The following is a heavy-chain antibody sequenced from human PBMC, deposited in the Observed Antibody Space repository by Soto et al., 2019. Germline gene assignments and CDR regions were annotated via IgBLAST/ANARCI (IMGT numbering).Heavy chain of an antibody. CDR2: ISGSGGST. CDR3: AKGWSGSSSTPDDAFDI. V-gene: IGHV3-23*01. Sequence: PGGSLRLSCAASGFTFSSYAMSWVRQAPGKGLEWVSAISGSGGSTYYADSVKGRFTISRDNSKNTLYLQMNSLRAEDTAVYYCAKGWSGSSSTPDDAFDIWGQGTMVTVSS. CDR1: GFTFSSYA. J-gene: IGHJ3*02. D-gene: IGHD6-6*01.